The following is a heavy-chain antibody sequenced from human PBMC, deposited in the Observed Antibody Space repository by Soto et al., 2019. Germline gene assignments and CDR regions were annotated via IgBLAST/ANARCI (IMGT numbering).Heavy chain of an antibody. V-gene: IGHV3-30-3*01. CDR3: AREYYPPGWWNRTKYYYYYYGMDV. CDR1: GFTFSSYA. J-gene: IGHJ6*02. CDR2: ISYDGSNK. Sequence: GGSLRLSCAASGFTFSSYAMHWVRQAPGKGLEWVAVISYDGSNKYYADSVRGRFTISRDNSKNTLYLQMNSLRAEDTAVYYCAREYYPPGWWNRTKYYYYYYGMDVWGQGTTVTVSS. D-gene: IGHD1-1*01.